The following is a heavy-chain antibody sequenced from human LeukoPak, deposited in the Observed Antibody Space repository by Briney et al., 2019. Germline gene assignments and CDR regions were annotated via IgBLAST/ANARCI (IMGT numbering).Heavy chain of an antibody. V-gene: IGHV4-59*12. CDR3: ATYGDFPYCFYY. CDR2: IYYSGST. Sequence: PSETLSLTCTVSGGSISSYYWSWIRQPPGKGLEWIGYIYYSGSTNYNPSLKSRVTISVDTSKNQFSLKLNSVTAADTAEYYCATYGDFPYCFYYWGQGTLVTVSS. D-gene: IGHD2-21*02. CDR1: GGSISSYY. J-gene: IGHJ4*02.